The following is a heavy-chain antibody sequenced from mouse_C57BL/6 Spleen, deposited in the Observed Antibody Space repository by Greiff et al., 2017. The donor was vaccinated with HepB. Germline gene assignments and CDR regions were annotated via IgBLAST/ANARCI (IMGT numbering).Heavy chain of an antibody. V-gene: IGHV1-69*01. J-gene: IGHJ2*01. CDR2: IDPSDSYT. CDR1: GYTFTSYW. Sequence: VQLQQPGAELVMPGASVKLSCKASGYTFTSYWMHWVKQRPGQGLEWIGKIDPSDSYTNYNQKFKGKSTLTVDKSSSTAYMQLSSLTSEDSAVYYCARLSPSNWDYFDYWGQGTTLTVSS. CDR3: ARLSPSNWDYFDY. D-gene: IGHD4-1*02.